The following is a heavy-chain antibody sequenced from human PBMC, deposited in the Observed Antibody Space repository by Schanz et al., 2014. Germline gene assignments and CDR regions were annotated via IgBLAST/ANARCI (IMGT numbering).Heavy chain of an antibody. CDR2: ITRSGGGT. CDR3: AKDSTHIDIVLVPTAIDY. V-gene: IGHV3-64*04. D-gene: IGHD2-2*01. CDR1: GFTFSSYA. Sequence: VHLVESGGYLVQPGGSLRLSCSASGFTFSSYAMHWVRQASGKGLEYVSAITRSGGGTYYSDSVKGRFTISRDNSKNTLYLQMNSLRAEDTAVYYCAKDSTHIDIVLVPTAIDYWGQGTLVTVSS. J-gene: IGHJ4*02.